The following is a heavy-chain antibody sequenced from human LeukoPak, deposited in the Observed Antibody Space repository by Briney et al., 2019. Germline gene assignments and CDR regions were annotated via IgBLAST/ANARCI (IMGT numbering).Heavy chain of an antibody. D-gene: IGHD1-1*01. CDR3: AKGGMSSTGLDY. Sequence: PGGSLRLSCAASGFTISTYTMTWVRQAPGKGLEWVSSISATTTNTCYADSVTGRFTISTDNSKNTLYLQMSSLRAGDTALYYCAKGGMSSTGLDYWGQGTLITVSS. J-gene: IGHJ4*02. CDR1: GFTISTYT. V-gene: IGHV3-23*01. CDR2: ISATTTNT.